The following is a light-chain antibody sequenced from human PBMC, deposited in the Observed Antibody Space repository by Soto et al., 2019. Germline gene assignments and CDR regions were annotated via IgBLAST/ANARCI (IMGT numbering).Light chain of an antibody. CDR1: QSVSSK. CDR3: QQYNSWLWT. J-gene: IGKJ1*01. V-gene: IGKV3-15*01. Sequence: EVGVTQSPATLSVSPGEGATLSCRASQSVSSKLAWYQQKPGQAPRLLIYGASTRATGIPARFSGSGSGTDFTLIISSLQSEDSAVYYCQQYNSWLWTFGQGTKVDI. CDR2: GAS.